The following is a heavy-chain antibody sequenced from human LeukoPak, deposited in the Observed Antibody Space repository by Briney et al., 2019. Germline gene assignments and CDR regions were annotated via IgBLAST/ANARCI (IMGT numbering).Heavy chain of an antibody. CDR1: GYTFTSYA. Sequence: ASVEVSCKASGYTFTSYAMHWVRQAPGQRLKWMGWINAGNGNTKYSQKFQGRVTITRDTSASTAYMELSSLRSEDTAVYYCARNSPPPPYYYDRSPLDAFDIWGQGTMVTVSS. CDR3: ARNSPPPPYYYDRSPLDAFDI. J-gene: IGHJ3*02. V-gene: IGHV1-3*01. CDR2: INAGNGNT. D-gene: IGHD3-22*01.